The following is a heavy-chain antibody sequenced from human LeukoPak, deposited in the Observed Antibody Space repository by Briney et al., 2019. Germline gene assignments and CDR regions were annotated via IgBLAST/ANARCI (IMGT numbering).Heavy chain of an antibody. CDR3: ARTHYYDSSAVGD. Sequence: SETLSLTCTVSGGSISSGDYYWSWIRQPPGKGLEWIGYIYYSGSTYYNPSLKSRVTISIDTSKNQFPLKLSSVTAADTAVYYCARTHYYDSSAVGDWGQGTLVTVSS. J-gene: IGHJ4*02. CDR1: GGSISSGDYY. CDR2: IYYSGST. D-gene: IGHD3-22*01. V-gene: IGHV4-30-4*01.